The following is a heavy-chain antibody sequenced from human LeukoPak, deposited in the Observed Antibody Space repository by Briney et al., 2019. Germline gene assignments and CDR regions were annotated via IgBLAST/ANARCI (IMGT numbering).Heavy chain of an antibody. CDR1: GFTVSSTY. CDR2: IYSGGNI. J-gene: IGHJ4*02. CDR3: AGRHCSGGGCYFAGADPFDY. Sequence: GGSLRLSCAASGFTVSSTYMSWVRQAPGKGLEWVSVIYSGGNIYYIESVKGRFTISRDTSNNTLYLQMNSLRAEDTAVYFCAGRHCSGGGCYFAGADPFDYWGQGTLVTVSS. V-gene: IGHV3-53*01. D-gene: IGHD2-15*01.